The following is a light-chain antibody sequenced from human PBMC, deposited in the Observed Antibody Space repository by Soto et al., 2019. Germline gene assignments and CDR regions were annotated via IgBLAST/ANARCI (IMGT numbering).Light chain of an antibody. Sequence: QSALTQPASVSGSPGQSITISCTGTSSNIGSYNFVSWYQQRPGRAPKLMIFEATKRPSGVPPRFSGSKSGTSASLAVSGLRSEDEADYYCAVWDDNLSGVVFGGGTKLTVL. CDR1: SSNIGSYNF. V-gene: IGLV2-14*02. CDR2: EAT. CDR3: AVWDDNLSGVV. J-gene: IGLJ2*01.